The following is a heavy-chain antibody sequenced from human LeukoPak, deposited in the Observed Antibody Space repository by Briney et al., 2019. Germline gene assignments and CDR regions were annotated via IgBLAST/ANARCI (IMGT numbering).Heavy chain of an antibody. J-gene: IGHJ4*02. CDR3: ARLTYYYGSGSYYNVYYFDY. Sequence: PSETLSLTCTVSGGSISSYYWSWIRQPPGKGLEWIGYIYYSGSTNYNPSLKSRVTISVDTSKNQFSLKLSSVTAADTAVYYCARLTYYYGSGSYYNVYYFDYWGQGTLVTVSS. D-gene: IGHD3-10*01. V-gene: IGHV4-59*08. CDR2: IYYSGST. CDR1: GGSISSYY.